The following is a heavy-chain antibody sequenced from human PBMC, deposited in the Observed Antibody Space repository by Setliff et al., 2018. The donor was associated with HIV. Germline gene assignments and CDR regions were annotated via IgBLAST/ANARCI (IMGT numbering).Heavy chain of an antibody. D-gene: IGHD4-4*01. V-gene: IGHV1-8*01. CDR3: AKLVSTTALSGWPNDAFDI. CDR1: GYTFTSYG. Sequence: AASVKVSCKASGYTFTSYGISWVRQAPGQGLEWMGWMNPNSGNTGYAQKFQGRVTITRNTSISTAYMELSSLRAEDTAVYYCAKLVSTTALSGWPNDAFDIWGKGTMVTVSS. CDR2: MNPNSGNT. J-gene: IGHJ3*02.